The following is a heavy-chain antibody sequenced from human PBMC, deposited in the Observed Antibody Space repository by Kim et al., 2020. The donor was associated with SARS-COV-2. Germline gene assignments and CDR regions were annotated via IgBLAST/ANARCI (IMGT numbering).Heavy chain of an antibody. D-gene: IGHD3-22*01. CDR2: IIPIFGTA. CDR1: GGTFSSYA. Sequence: SVKVSCKASGGTFSSYAISWVRQAPGQGLEWMGGIIPIFGTANYAQKFQGRVTITADESTSTAYMELSSLRSEDTAVYYCARGAYYYDSSGYRDDAFEIWGQGTMVTVSS. CDR3: ARGAYYYDSSGYRDDAFEI. V-gene: IGHV1-69*13. J-gene: IGHJ3*02.